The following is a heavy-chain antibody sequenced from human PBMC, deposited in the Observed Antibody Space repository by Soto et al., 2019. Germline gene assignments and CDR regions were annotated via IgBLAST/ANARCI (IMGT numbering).Heavy chain of an antibody. V-gene: IGHV1-2*04. CDR2: INPNSGGT. J-gene: IGHJ3*02. CDR3: AREVVAAPGAFDI. CDR1: GYTFTGYY. Sequence: ASVKGSCKASGYTFTGYYMHWLRQAPGQGLEWMGWINPNSGGTNYAQKFQGWVTMTRDTSISTAYMELSRLRSDDTAVYYCAREVVAAPGAFDIWGQGTMVTVSS. D-gene: IGHD2-15*01.